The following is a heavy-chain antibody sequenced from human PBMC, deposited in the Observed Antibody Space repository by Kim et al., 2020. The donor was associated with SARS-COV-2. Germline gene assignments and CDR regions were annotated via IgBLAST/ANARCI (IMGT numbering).Heavy chain of an antibody. V-gene: IGHV4-61*02. CDR2: IYTSGST. CDR3: ARELSIVGAPMRFDY. J-gene: IGHJ4*02. D-gene: IGHD1-26*01. CDR1: GGSISSGSYY. Sequence: SETLSLTCTVSGGSISSGSYYWSWIRQPAGKGLEWIGRIYTSGSTNYNPSLKSRVTISVDTSKNQFSLKLSSVTAADTAVYYCARELSIVGAPMRFDYWGQGTLVTVSS.